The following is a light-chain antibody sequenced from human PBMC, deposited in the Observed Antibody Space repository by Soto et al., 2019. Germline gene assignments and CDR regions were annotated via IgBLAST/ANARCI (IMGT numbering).Light chain of an antibody. J-gene: IGLJ3*02. V-gene: IGLV1-40*01. CDR3: SSYTIKNTWV. CDR2: NNT. CDR1: NSNIGADYE. Sequence: QSVLTQPPSVSGAPGQRVTISCTGSNSNIGADYEVHWYQQFPGTAPKLLISNNTNRPSGVPDRFSGSRSGTSASLAITGLQSEDEADYYCSSYTIKNTWVFGGGTKLTVL.